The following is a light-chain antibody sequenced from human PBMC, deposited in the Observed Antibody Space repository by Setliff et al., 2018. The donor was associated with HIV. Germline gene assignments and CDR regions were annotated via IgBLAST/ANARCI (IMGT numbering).Light chain of an antibody. Sequence: QSALTQPASVSGSPGQSLTISCTGPSSDIGGYDYVTWYQQHPGKAPKLMIYEVNNRPSGVSNRFSGSKSGFTASLTISGLQAEDEADYYCSSYTRSSSYVFGTGTKVTVL. CDR3: SSYTRSSSYV. V-gene: IGLV2-14*01. CDR2: EVN. J-gene: IGLJ1*01. CDR1: SSDIGGYDY.